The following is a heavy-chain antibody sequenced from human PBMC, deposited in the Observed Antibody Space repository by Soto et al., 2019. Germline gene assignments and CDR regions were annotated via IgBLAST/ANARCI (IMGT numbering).Heavy chain of an antibody. D-gene: IGHD3-22*01. CDR3: IRGSFGYYGP. V-gene: IGHV3-49*04. CDR1: GFKFGDYA. J-gene: IGHJ5*02. Sequence: GGSLSLSCAASGFKFGDYAMTWVRQAPGKGLEWVGFIRNNGYGGTANYAASVKGRFTISRDDSKTIAYLQMNSLKTEDTAVYYCIRGSFGYYGPWGQGTLVTVSS. CDR2: IRNNGYGGTA.